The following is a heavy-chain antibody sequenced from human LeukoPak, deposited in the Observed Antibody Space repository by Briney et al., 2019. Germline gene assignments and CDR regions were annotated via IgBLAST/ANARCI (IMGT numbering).Heavy chain of an antibody. V-gene: IGHV4-59*01. Sequence: SETLSLTCTVSGGSISSYYWSWIRQPPGKGLEWIGYIYYSGSTNYNPSLKSRVTISVDTSKNQFSLKLSSVTAADTAVYYCARGLYGVGLELPAGFDYWGQGTLVTVSS. J-gene: IGHJ4*02. CDR1: GGSISSYY. D-gene: IGHD1-7*01. CDR3: ARGLYGVGLELPAGFDY. CDR2: IYYSGST.